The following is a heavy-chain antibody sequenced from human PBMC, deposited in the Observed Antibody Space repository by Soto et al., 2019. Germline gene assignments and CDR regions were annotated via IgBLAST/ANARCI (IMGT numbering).Heavy chain of an antibody. V-gene: IGHV3-30*18. D-gene: IGHD3-16*01. J-gene: IGHJ5*02. Sequence: QVQLVESGGGVVQPGRSLRLSCAASGFTFSSYGMHWVRQAPGKGLEWVAVISYDGSNKYYADSVKGRFTISRDNSKNTLYLQMNSLRAEDTAVYYCAKDGGALAWGQGTLVTVSS. CDR1: GFTFSSYG. CDR2: ISYDGSNK. CDR3: AKDGGALA.